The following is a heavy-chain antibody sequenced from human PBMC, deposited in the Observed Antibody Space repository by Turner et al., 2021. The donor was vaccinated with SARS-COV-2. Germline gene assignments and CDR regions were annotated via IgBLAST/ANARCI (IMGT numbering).Heavy chain of an antibody. Sequence: QVQLVESGGGVVQPGRSHRLSGADSGVTFSSYAMHWVRQAPGKGLEWVAVISYDGNNKYYADSVKGRFTISRDNSKNTLYLQMNSLRAEDTAVYYCAKNGPSGNYYWILWHYFDYWGQGTLVTVSS. D-gene: IGHD1-26*01. J-gene: IGHJ4*02. CDR1: GVTFSSYA. V-gene: IGHV3-30-3*02. CDR2: ISYDGNNK. CDR3: AKNGPSGNYYWILWHYFDY.